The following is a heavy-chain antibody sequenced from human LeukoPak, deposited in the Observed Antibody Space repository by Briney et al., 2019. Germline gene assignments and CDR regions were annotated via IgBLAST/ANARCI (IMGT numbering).Heavy chain of an antibody. Sequence: SETLSLTCTVSGGSISSYYWSWIRQPPGKGLEWIGYIYYSGSTNYNPSLKSRVTISVDTSKNQFSLKLSSVTAADTAVYYCARGGVTSMAVASKGVGSWFDPWGQGTLVTVSS. J-gene: IGHJ5*02. D-gene: IGHD6-19*01. V-gene: IGHV4-59*12. CDR1: GGSISSYY. CDR2: IYYSGST. CDR3: ARGGVTSMAVASKGVGSWFDP.